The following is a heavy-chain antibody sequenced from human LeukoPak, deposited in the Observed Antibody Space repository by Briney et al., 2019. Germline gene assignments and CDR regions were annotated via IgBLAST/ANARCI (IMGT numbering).Heavy chain of an antibody. D-gene: IGHD6-19*01. J-gene: IGHJ4*02. CDR2: IIPIFGTA. Sequence: SVKVSCKASGGTFSSYAISWVRQAPGQGLEWMGGIIPIFGTANYAQKFQGRVTITTDESTSTAYMELSSLRSEDTAVYYCAGSAGYSSGWAQRFDYWGQGTLVTVFS. CDR1: GGTFSSYA. V-gene: IGHV1-69*05. CDR3: AGSAGYSSGWAQRFDY.